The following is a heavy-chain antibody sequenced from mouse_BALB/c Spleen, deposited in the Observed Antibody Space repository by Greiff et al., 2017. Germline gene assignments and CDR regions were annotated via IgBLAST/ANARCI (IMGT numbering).Heavy chain of an antibody. CDR3: ASGSGYVSAMDY. Sequence: EVHLVESGPELEKPGASVKISCKASGYSFTGYNMNWVKQSNGKSLEWIGNIDPYYGGTSYNQKFKGKATLTVDKSSSTAYMQLKSLTSEDSAVYYCASGSGYVSAMDYWGQGTSVTVSS. CDR2: IDPYYGGT. V-gene: IGHV1-39*01. D-gene: IGHD3-1*01. CDR1: GYSFTGYN. J-gene: IGHJ4*01.